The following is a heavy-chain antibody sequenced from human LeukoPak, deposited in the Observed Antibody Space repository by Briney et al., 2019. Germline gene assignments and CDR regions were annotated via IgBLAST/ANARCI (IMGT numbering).Heavy chain of an antibody. CDR1: RGTFSSYT. J-gene: IGHJ3*02. CDR3: ARALMVYASYLDAFDI. D-gene: IGHD2-8*01. V-gene: IGHV1-69*05. Sequence: VASVKVSCKASRGTFSSYTISWVRQAPGQGLEWMGRIIPIFGTANYAQKFQGRVTTTTDESTSTAYMELSSLRSEDTAVYYCARALMVYASYLDAFDIWGQGTMVTVSS. CDR2: IIPIFGTA.